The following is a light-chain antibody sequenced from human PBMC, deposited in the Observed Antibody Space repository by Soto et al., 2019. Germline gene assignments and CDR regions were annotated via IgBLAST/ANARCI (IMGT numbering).Light chain of an antibody. CDR1: SSNIGAGYD. V-gene: IGLV1-40*01. Sequence: QSALTQPPSVSGAPGQRVTISCTGSSSNIGAGYDVHWYQLLPGTAPKLLIYGNSNRPSGAPDRFSGSKSGTSASLAITGLQAEDEADYYCQSYDSSLSGYVFGTGTKVTVL. CDR2: GNS. J-gene: IGLJ1*01. CDR3: QSYDSSLSGYV.